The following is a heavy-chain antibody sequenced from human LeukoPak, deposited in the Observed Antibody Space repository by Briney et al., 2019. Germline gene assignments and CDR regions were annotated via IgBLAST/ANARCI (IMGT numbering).Heavy chain of an antibody. D-gene: IGHD3-10*01. CDR1: GITLSNYG. V-gene: IGHV3-23*01. J-gene: IGHJ4*02. CDR2: ISDSGRST. CDR3: AKRGVVIRVLLVGSHKEASYFDS. Sequence: GGSLRLACAVSGITLSNYGMSWVRHAPGKGLEWVAGISDSGRSTNYADSVKGRFTISRDNPKNTLYLQMNSLRAEDTAVYFCAKRGVVIRVLLVGSHKEASYFDSWGQGALVTVSS.